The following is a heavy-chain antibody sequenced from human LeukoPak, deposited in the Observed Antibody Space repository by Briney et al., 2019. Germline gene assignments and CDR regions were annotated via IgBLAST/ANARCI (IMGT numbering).Heavy chain of an antibody. CDR2: ISWNSGSI. J-gene: IGHJ4*02. CDR3: AKDNRRHYTSGPNPDSLH. D-gene: IGHD6-19*01. V-gene: IGHV3-9*01. CDR1: GFIFNNYA. Sequence: GGFLRLSCAGSGFIFNNYAMHWVRQPPGKGLEWVSGISWNSGSIDYADSVKGRFTISRDNAKNSLYLQMNSLRVEDTAFYYCAKDNRRHYTSGPNPDSLHWGQGALVTVSS.